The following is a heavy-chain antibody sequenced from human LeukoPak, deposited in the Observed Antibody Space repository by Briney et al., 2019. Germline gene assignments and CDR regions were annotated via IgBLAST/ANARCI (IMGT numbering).Heavy chain of an antibody. J-gene: IGHJ4*02. Sequence: GGSLRLSCAASGFTFSSYWMSWVRQAPGKGLEWVANIKQDGSGKYYVDSVKGRFTISRDNAKNSLYLQMNSLRAEDTAVYYCARDFRSDPRSFDYWGQGTLVTVSS. CDR1: GFTFSSYW. CDR3: ARDFRSDPRSFDY. V-gene: IGHV3-7*01. D-gene: IGHD3-16*02. CDR2: IKQDGSGK.